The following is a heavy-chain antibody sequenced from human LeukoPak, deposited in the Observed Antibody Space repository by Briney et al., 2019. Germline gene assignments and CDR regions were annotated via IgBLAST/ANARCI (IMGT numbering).Heavy chain of an antibody. CDR1: GGSISNYD. CDR2: SFDSGST. Sequence: PSETLPLTCTVSGGSISNYDWSWIRQSPGKGLEWIGYSFDSGSTNYNPSLQSRVTISVDTSKNQLSLELTSVTAADTAVYYCARSYYGSSGYLKGIVYFDYWGQGTLVTVSS. CDR3: ARSYYGSSGYLKGIVYFDY. J-gene: IGHJ4*02. V-gene: IGHV4-59*01. D-gene: IGHD3-22*01.